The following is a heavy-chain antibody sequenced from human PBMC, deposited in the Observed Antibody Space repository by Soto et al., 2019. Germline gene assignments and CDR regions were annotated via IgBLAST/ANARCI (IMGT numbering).Heavy chain of an antibody. V-gene: IGHV3-30*12. Sequence: PGGSLRLSCAASGFTFSSYGIHWVRQAPGKGLDWVSVISYDGINKYDADSVKGRFTISRDNAKNSLYLQMNSLRAEDTAVYYCARGGDTVTTLYWYFDLWGRGTLVTVSS. J-gene: IGHJ2*01. CDR1: GFTFSSYG. CDR2: ISYDGINK. D-gene: IGHD4-17*01. CDR3: ARGGDTVTTLYWYFDL.